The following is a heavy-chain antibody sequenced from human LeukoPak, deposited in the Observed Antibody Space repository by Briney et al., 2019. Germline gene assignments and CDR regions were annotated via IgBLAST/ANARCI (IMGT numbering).Heavy chain of an antibody. CDR1: GFTFGDYT. CDR2: IRGKEYGGTT. Sequence: GGSLRLSCTASGFTFGDYTMSWVRQAPGKGLEWVGFIRGKEYGGTTEYAASVKGRFTISRDDSKSIAYLQMNSLKTEDTAVYFCARDPGRYQILRYYYYYYMDVWGKGTTVTVS. CDR3: ARDPGRYQILRYYYYYYMDV. D-gene: IGHD2-2*01. V-gene: IGHV3-49*04. J-gene: IGHJ6*03.